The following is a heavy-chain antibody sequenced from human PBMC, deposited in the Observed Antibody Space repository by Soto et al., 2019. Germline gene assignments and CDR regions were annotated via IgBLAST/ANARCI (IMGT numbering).Heavy chain of an antibody. V-gene: IGHV4-59*08. CDR1: GGSISGYD. D-gene: IGHD3-3*01. CDR2: IYYSGST. Sequence: SETLSLTWTVCGGSISGYDWSWIRQPPGKGLEWIGYIYYSGSTNYNPSLKSRVTISVDTSKNQFSLKLSSVTAADTAVYYCARGGFSQTYYAFRRRHYSYCLDPSCQAPLVTLSS. CDR3: ARGGFSQTYYAFRRRHYSYCLDP. J-gene: IGHJ5*02.